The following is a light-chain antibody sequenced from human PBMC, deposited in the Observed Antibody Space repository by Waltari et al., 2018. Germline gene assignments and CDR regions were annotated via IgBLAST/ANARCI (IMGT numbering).Light chain of an antibody. CDR3: QTWGTGIRV. J-gene: IGLJ3*02. Sequence: QLVLTQSPSASASLGASVNLTCPLSSDRSSNAIAWHQQQPEKGPRYLMKFNNDGSHSKGDGIPDRFSGSISGAERHLSISSLQPEDEADYYCQTWGTGIRVFGGGTKLTV. CDR2: FNNDGSH. CDR1: SDRSSNA. V-gene: IGLV4-69*02.